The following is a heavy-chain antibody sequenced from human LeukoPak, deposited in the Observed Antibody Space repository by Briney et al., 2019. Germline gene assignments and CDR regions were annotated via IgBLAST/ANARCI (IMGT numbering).Heavy chain of an antibody. CDR2: IKSEIDGGAT. V-gene: IGHV3-15*07. CDR1: DFTFSSTW. Sequence: PGGSLRLSCEASDFTFSSTWMNWVRQAPGKGLEWVGRIKSEIDGGATDYAAPVQGRFIISRDDSQATLYLQMNSLKTEDTAVYYCTTGGSVIVAGTRAFDIWGQGTMVTVSS. CDR3: TTGGSVIVAGTRAFDI. J-gene: IGHJ3*02. D-gene: IGHD5-12*01.